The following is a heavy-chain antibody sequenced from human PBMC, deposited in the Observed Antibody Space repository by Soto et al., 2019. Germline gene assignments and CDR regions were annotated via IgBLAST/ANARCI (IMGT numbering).Heavy chain of an antibody. CDR2: ISGSGGST. J-gene: IGHJ4*02. CDR1: GFTFSSYA. V-gene: IGHV3-23*01. D-gene: IGHD3-22*01. Sequence: GSLRLSCAASGFTFSSYAMSWVRQAPGKGLEWVSAISGSGGSTYYADSVKGRFTISRDNSKNTLYLQMNSLRSEDTAVYYCAADHPAYYYDSSGYYFDYWGQGTLVTVSS. CDR3: AADHPAYYYDSSGYYFDY.